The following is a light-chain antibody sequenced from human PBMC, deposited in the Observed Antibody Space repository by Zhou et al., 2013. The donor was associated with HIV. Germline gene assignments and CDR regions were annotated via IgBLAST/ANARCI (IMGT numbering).Light chain of an antibody. Sequence: EFVLTQSPGTLSLSPGERATLSCRASQTVYSSSLAWFQQKPGQAPRLLIYGASTRATGIPDRFSGSGSGTDFTLTISRLEPEDFAVFYCQQYGASPTTFGQGTQLEIK. J-gene: IGKJ2*01. CDR1: QTVYSSS. CDR3: QQYGASPTT. CDR2: GAS. V-gene: IGKV3-20*01.